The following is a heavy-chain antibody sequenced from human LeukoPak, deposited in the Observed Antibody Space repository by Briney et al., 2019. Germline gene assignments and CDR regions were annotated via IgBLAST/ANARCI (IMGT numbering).Heavy chain of an antibody. CDR2: ISDTGKVV. V-gene: IGHV3-23*01. J-gene: IGHJ4*02. D-gene: IGHD3-3*01. Sequence: GGSLRLSCIGSGFNFGDFAMSWVRQVPGRSPEFVSSISDTGKVVFYRDSVRGRATVSRDNSRSTLYLQLSDVRGDDTAVYYFDNGEWRGPGTQVVVSS. CDR3: DNGEW. CDR1: GFNFGDFA.